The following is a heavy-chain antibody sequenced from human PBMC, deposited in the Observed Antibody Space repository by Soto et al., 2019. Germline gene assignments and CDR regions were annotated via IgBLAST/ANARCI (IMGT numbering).Heavy chain of an antibody. CDR1: GGSISSGDYY. J-gene: IGHJ4*02. CDR3: ARGGYGGNSISPTDY. CDR2: IYYSGST. D-gene: IGHD4-17*01. V-gene: IGHV4-30-4*01. Sequence: SETLSLTCTVSGGSISSGDYYWSWIRQPPGKGLEWIGYIYYSGSTYYNPSLKSRVTISVDTSKNQFSLKLSSVTAADTAVYYCARGGYGGNSISPTDYWGQGTLVTVSS.